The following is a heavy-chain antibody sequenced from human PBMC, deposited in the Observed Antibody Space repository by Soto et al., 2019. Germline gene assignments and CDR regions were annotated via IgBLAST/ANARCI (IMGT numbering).Heavy chain of an antibody. CDR1: SGSLSGYY. V-gene: IGHV4-34*01. J-gene: IGHJ4*02. CDR3: ARAPKVSGSSQTRPDF. CDR2: ISQSGNT. D-gene: IGHD6-6*01. Sequence: SETLSLTCSIYSGSLSGYYWSWIRQPPGKGLEWIGEISQSGNTNYSPSLKSRVSISIDTSEKQFSLNLASVSAADTAVYYCARAPKVSGSSQTRPDFWGQGTLVTVSS.